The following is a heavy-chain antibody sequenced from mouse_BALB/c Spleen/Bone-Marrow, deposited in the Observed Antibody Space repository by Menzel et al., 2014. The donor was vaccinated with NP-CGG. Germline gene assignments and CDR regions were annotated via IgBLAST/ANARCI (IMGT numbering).Heavy chain of an antibody. J-gene: IGHJ2*01. V-gene: IGHV1-67*01. CDR3: SRGGIYFDY. Sequence: VQLQQSGPELVRPGASVKISCKGSGYTFTTYAMNWVKQRPAQSLEWIGLIYPYSDYTHYNQKFKDKATLTADRSSNTAYMELRSVTSEDYVFYFSSRGGIYFDYWGQGTTLTVSS. D-gene: IGHD1-1*02. CDR1: GYTFTTYA. CDR2: IYPYSDYT.